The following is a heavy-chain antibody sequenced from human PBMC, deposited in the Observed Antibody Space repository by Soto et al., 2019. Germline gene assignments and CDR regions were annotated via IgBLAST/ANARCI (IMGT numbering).Heavy chain of an antibody. CDR1: GFTFSSYG. V-gene: IGHV3-30*18. J-gene: IGHJ4*02. CDR3: AKLVLDDYGNEFDY. Sequence: QVQLVESGGGVVQPGRSLRLSCAASGFTFSSYGMHWVRQAPGKGLEWVAVISYDGSNKYYADSVKGRFTFPRDISKNTLYLQMNSLRAEDTAVYYCAKLVLDDYGNEFDYWGQGTLVTVSS. D-gene: IGHD4-4*01. CDR2: ISYDGSNK.